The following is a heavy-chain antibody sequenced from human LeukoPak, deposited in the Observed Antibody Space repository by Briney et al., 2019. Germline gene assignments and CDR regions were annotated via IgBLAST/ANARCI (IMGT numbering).Heavy chain of an antibody. CDR3: ARDLSGIAVAGDDAFDI. Sequence: GGSLRLSCAASGFSFSSHGMSWVRQAPGKGLEYVSAISSNGGSTYYANSVKGRFTISRDNAKNSLYLQMNSLRAEDTAVYYCARDLSGIAVAGDDAFDIWGQGTMVTVSS. J-gene: IGHJ3*02. CDR1: GFSFSSHG. D-gene: IGHD6-19*01. CDR2: ISSNGGST. V-gene: IGHV3-64*01.